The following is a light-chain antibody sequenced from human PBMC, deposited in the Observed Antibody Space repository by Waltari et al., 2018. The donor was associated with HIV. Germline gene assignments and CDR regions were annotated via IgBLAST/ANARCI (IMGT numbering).Light chain of an antibody. CDR1: RSDVGGYNY. Sequence: QSALTHPASVSGYPGQSITISCTGTRSDVGGYNYVSCYQQHPGKAPKLMIYEVSNRPSGVSNRFSGSKSGNTASLTISGLQAEDEADYYCSSYTSSSTLVFGTGTKVTVL. CDR3: SSYTSSSTLV. V-gene: IGLV2-14*01. CDR2: EVS. J-gene: IGLJ1*01.